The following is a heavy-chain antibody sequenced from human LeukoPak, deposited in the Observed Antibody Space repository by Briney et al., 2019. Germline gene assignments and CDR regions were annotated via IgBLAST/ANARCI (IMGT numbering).Heavy chain of an antibody. Sequence: SETLSLTYSVSGGSINNIYYWGWIHQAPGKGLEWIGSVYYSGSTFYNLSLESLISISVDTSSNQFYLMLSSVTAADTAVYYCARIDGYFGRGYLVLWGAGTSVTVSS. CDR2: VYYSGST. J-gene: IGHJ4*02. V-gene: IGHV4-39*01. CDR1: GGSINNIYY. D-gene: IGHD3-10*02. CDR3: ARIDGYFGRGYLVL.